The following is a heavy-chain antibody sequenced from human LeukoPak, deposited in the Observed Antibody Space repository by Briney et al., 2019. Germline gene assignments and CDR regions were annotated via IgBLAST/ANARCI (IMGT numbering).Heavy chain of an antibody. CDR1: GHSIGAGFV. D-gene: IGHD1-14*01. CDR2: TFHNGNT. V-gene: IGHV4-38-2*02. Sequence: SETLSLTCTVSGHSIGAGFVWSWIRQSPGKGLEWIGNTFHNGNTYYNPSLNGRVTMSPDTSRNQFSLTLTSVTAADTAAYFCARRGSITGWSFDYWGLGSLVTVSS. CDR3: ARRGSITGWSFDY. J-gene: IGHJ4*02.